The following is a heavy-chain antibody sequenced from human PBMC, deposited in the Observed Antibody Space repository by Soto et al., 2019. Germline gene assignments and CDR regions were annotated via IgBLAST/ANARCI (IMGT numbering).Heavy chain of an antibody. CDR1: GFTFRNHE. CDR3: ARDRAIFGDVVLDP. CDR2: ISNSDSST. D-gene: IGHD3-3*01. V-gene: IGHV3-48*03. Sequence: PGGSLRLSCAASGFTFRNHEMNWVRQAPGKGLEWISYISNSDSSTSYADSVRGRFTISRDDAKNSLYLQMNSLRVEDTGVYYCARDRAIFGDVVLDPWGQGTLVTVSS. J-gene: IGHJ5*02.